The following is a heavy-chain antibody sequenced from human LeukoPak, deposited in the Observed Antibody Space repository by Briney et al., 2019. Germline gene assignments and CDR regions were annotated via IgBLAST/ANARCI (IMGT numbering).Heavy chain of an antibody. J-gene: IGHJ4*02. D-gene: IGHD6-6*01. CDR1: GFTFSSYS. Sequence: MTGGSLRLSCAASGFTFSSYSMNWVRQAPGKGLEWVSSISSSSSYIYYADSVKGRFTISRDNAKNSLYLHMNSLRAEDTAVYYCARDHSSSSPFDYWGQGTLVTVSS. CDR3: ARDHSSSSPFDY. CDR2: ISSSSSYI. V-gene: IGHV3-21*01.